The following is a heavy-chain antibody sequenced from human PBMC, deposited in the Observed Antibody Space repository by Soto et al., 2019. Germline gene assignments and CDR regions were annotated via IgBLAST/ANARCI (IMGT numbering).Heavy chain of an antibody. J-gene: IGHJ4*02. CDR2: IWYDGSNK. Sequence: GGALRLFCAASGFTFSSYGMHWVRQAPGKGLEWVAVIWYDGSNKYYADSVKGRFTISRDNSKNTLYLQMNSLRAEDTAVYYCARDEYYYASSGYYRFDQWGQGTLVTVYS. CDR3: ARDEYYYASSGYYRFDQ. CDR1: GFTFSSYG. V-gene: IGHV3-33*01. D-gene: IGHD3-22*01.